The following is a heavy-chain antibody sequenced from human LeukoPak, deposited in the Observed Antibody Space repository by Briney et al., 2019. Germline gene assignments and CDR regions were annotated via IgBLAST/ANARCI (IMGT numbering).Heavy chain of an antibody. D-gene: IGHD2-2*01. CDR1: GYTFTSHG. V-gene: IGHV1-18*01. Sequence: ASVKVSCKASGYTFTSHGISWVRQAPGQGLEWMGWISACSGNTNYAQNLQGRVTMTTDTSTSTAYMELRSLTSDDTAVYYCARDVWPYCGRPNCYLVSDPWGQGTLVTVSS. J-gene: IGHJ5*02. CDR2: ISACSGNT. CDR3: ARDVWPYCGRPNCYLVSDP.